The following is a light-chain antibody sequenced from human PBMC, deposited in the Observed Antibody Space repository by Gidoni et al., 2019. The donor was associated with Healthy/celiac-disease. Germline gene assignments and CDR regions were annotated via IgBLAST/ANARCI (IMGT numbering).Light chain of an antibody. CDR2: GAS. V-gene: IGKV3-20*01. CDR1: QSVSSSY. J-gene: IGKJ3*01. Sequence: EIVLTQSPGTLSLSPGERATLSCRASQSVSSSYLAWYQQKPGQAPRLLIYGASSRATGIPDSFSGSGSGTDFTLTISRLEPEDFAVYYCQQYGSSLLTFGPGTKVDIK. CDR3: QQYGSSLLT.